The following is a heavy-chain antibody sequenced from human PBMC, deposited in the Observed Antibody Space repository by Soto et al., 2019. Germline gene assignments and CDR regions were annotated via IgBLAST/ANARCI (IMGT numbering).Heavy chain of an antibody. J-gene: IGHJ6*03. V-gene: IGHV4-39*02. CDR3: AREGPYGSGAGGYYYYYMDV. D-gene: IGHD3-10*01. Sequence: SETLSLTCTVSGGSISSSSYYWGWIRQPPGKGLEWIGSIYYSGSTYYNPSLKSRVTISVDTSKNQFSLKLSSVTAADTAVYYCAREGPYGSGAGGYYYYYMDVWGKGTTVTVSS. CDR2: IYYSGST. CDR1: GGSISSSSYY.